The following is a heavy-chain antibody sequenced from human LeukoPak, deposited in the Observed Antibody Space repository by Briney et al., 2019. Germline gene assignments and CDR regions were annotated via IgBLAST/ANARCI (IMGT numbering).Heavy chain of an antibody. Sequence: GGSLRLSCAASGFTFRNYAMHWVRQAPGKGLEWVAYIWYDGSNKHYPDSVKGRFTISRDNAKNSLYLQMNSLRAEDTAVYYCARENPTEAFEYWGQGTLVTVSS. CDR1: GFTFRNYA. D-gene: IGHD1-1*01. J-gene: IGHJ4*02. CDR2: IWYDGSNK. CDR3: ARENPTEAFEY. V-gene: IGHV3-33*01.